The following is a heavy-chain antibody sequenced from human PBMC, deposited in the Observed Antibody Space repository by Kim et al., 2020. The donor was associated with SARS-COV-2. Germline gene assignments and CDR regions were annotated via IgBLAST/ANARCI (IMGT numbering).Heavy chain of an antibody. CDR2: PIFGTA. J-gene: IGHJ4*02. CDR3: ARAGGY. D-gene: IGHD1-26*01. Sequence: PIFGTANYAQKFQGRVTITADESTSTAYMELSSLRSEDTAVYYCARAGGYWGQGTLVTVSS. V-gene: IGHV1-69*01.